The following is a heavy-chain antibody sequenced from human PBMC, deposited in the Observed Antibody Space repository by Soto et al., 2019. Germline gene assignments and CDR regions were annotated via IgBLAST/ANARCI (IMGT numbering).Heavy chain of an antibody. CDR2: ISYDGSNK. Sequence: QVQLVESGGGVVQPGRSLRLSCAASGFTFSSYGMHWVRQAPGKGLEWVAVISYDGSNKYYADSVKGRFTISRDNSKNTLYLQMNSLRAEDTAVYYCAKGSGSEAYGSANDYYYYGMDVW. CDR1: GFTFSSYG. V-gene: IGHV3-30*18. J-gene: IGHJ6*01. CDR3: AKGSGSEAYGSANDYYYYGMDV. D-gene: IGHD3-10*01.